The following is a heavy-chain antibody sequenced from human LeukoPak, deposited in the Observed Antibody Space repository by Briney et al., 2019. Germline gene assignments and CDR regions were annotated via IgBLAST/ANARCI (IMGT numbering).Heavy chain of an antibody. V-gene: IGHV4-31*03. D-gene: IGHD2-21*02. CDR1: GGSISSGAYY. J-gene: IGHJ5*02. CDR2: IYYSGRT. CDR3: ARAVVVTAKDWFDP. Sequence: SETLSLTCTVSGGSISSGAYYWSWIRPHLGKGLEWIGYIYYSGRTFYNPSLKSRLTISVDTSKNQFYLKLSSVTAADTAVYYCARAVVVTAKDWFDPWGQGTLVTVSS.